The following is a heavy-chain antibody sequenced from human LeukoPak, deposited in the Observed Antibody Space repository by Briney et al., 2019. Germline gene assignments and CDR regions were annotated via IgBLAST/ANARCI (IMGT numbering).Heavy chain of an antibody. J-gene: IGHJ4*02. CDR1: GYTLTELS. V-gene: IGHV1-24*01. Sequence: ASVKVSCKVSGYTLTELSMHWVRQAPGKGLEWMGGFDPEDGETIYAQKFQGRVTITRNTSISTAYMELSSLRSEDTAVYYCARGVLVGGFDFDYWGQGTLVTVSS. CDR3: ARGVLVGGFDFDY. D-gene: IGHD2-15*01. CDR2: FDPEDGET.